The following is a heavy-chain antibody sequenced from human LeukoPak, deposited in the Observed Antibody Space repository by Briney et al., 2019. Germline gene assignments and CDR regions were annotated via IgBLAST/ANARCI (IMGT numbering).Heavy chain of an antibody. Sequence: ASVKVSCKASGGTFSSYAISWVRQAPGQGLEWMGGIIPIFGTANYAQKFQGRVTITADESTSTAYMELSSLRSDDTAVYYCARDQRYYDFWSGYYDGADNWFDPWGQGTLVTVSS. CDR3: ARDQRYYDFWSGYYDGADNWFDP. J-gene: IGHJ5*02. CDR1: GGTFSSYA. D-gene: IGHD3-3*01. V-gene: IGHV1-69*13. CDR2: IIPIFGTA.